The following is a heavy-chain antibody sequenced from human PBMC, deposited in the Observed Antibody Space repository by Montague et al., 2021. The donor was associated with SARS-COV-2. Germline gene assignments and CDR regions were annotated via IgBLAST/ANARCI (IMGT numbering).Heavy chain of an antibody. V-gene: IGHV6-1*01. CDR3: ARTTALAASADGLDV. J-gene: IGHJ3*01. Sequence: CAISGDSVSSNRASWNWIRQSPSRGLEWLGRTYYRSKRFNDYSVSVSSRITIDPDTSKNVFSLHLRSVTPEDTAVYFCARTTALAASADGLDVWGPGTLISVSS. D-gene: IGHD1-1*01. CDR1: GDSVSSNRAS. CDR2: TYYRSKRFN.